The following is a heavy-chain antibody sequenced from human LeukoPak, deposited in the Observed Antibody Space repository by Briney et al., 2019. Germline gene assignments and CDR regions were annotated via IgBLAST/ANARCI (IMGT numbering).Heavy chain of an antibody. CDR1: GGTFSSYA. D-gene: IGHD3-22*01. J-gene: IGHJ4*02. V-gene: IGHV1-69*05. CDR3: ARAWADYYDSSGYSN. CDR2: IIPIFGTA. Sequence: VASVKVSCKASGGTFSSYAISWVRQAPGQGLEWMGRIIPIFGTANYAQKFQGRVTITTDESTSTAYMELSSLRSEDTAVYYCARAWADYYDSSGYSNWGQGTPVTVSS.